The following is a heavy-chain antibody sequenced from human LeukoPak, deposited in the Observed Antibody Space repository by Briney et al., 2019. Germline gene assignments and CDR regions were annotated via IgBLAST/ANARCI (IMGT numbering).Heavy chain of an antibody. V-gene: IGHV1-2*02. CDR2: INPNSGGT. J-gene: IGHJ4*02. D-gene: IGHD1-7*01. Sequence: ASVKVSCKASGYTFTGYYMHWVRQAPGQGLEWMGWINPNSGGTNYAQKFQGRVTMTRDTAISTAYMELSRLRSDDTAVYYCARGAQWYNWNYDPVGYWGQGTLVTVSS. CDR1: GYTFTGYY. CDR3: ARGAQWYNWNYDPVGY.